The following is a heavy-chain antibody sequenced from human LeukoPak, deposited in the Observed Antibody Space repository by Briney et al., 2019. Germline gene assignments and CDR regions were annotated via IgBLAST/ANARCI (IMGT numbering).Heavy chain of an antibody. CDR3: ARLYGNFQNYYDY. J-gene: IGHJ4*02. D-gene: IGHD1-7*01. CDR2: IYYSGST. V-gene: IGHV4-39*07. Sequence: SETLSLTCTVSGGSISSISYYWGWIRQPPGKGLEWIGHIYYSGSTFYNPSLKSRVTISVYTSKNQFSLKLRSVTAADTAMFYCARLYGNFQNYYDYWGQGTLVAVSS. CDR1: GGSISSISYY.